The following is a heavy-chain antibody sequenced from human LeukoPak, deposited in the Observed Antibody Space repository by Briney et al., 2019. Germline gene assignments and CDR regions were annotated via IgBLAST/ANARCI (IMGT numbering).Heavy chain of an antibody. CDR3: AKTAMVENWSDP. CDR1: AFSFSNYS. CDR2: ISGSGGST. J-gene: IGHJ5*02. Sequence: GGSLRLSCVGSAFSFSNYSMHWVRQAPGKGLEWVSAISGSGGSTYYADSVKGRFTISRDNSKNTLYLQMNSLRAEDTAVYYCAKTAMVENWSDPWGQGTLVTVSS. V-gene: IGHV3-23*01. D-gene: IGHD5-18*01.